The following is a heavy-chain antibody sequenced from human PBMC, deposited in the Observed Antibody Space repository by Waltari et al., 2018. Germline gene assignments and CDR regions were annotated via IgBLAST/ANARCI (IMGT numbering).Heavy chain of an antibody. CDR1: GFTFSSYW. CDR3: AREDVYYYYGMDV. V-gene: IGHV3-7*01. J-gene: IGHJ6*02. CDR2: IKKDGSEK. Sequence: EVQLVESGGGLVQPGGSLRLSCAASGFTFSSYWMSWVCQAPGKGREWGVNIKKDGSEKYYVDSVKGRFTITRDNAKNSLYLQMSSLRTEDTAVYYCAREDVYYYYGMDVWGQGTTVTVSS.